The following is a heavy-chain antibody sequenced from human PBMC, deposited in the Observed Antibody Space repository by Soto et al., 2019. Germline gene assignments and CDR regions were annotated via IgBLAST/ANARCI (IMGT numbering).Heavy chain of an antibody. J-gene: IGHJ3*02. D-gene: IGHD2-21*01. V-gene: IGHV4-30-4*01. CDR3: AGVMATIGKNAFDI. CDR1: GGSISSGDYY. CDR2: IYYSGST. Sequence: SETLSLTCTVSGGSISSGDYYWSWIRQPPGKGLEWIGYIYYSGSTYYNPSLKSRVTISVDTSKNQFSLKLSSVTAADTAVYYCAGVMATIGKNAFDIWGQGTMVTVSS.